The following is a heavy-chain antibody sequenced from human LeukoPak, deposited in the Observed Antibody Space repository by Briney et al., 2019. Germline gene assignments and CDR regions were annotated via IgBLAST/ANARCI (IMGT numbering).Heavy chain of an antibody. CDR2: INHSGST. D-gene: IGHD6-13*01. Sequence: SETLSLTCAVYGGSFSGYYWSWIRQPPGKGLEWIGEINHSGSTNYNPSLKSRVTISVDTSKNQFSLKLRSVTAADTAVYYCAKSRKIAAARINWFDPWGQGTLVTVSS. CDR1: GGSFSGYY. V-gene: IGHV4-34*01. J-gene: IGHJ5*02. CDR3: AKSRKIAAARINWFDP.